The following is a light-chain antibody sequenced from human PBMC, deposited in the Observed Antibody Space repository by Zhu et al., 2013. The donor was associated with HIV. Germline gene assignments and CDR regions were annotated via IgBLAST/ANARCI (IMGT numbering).Light chain of an antibody. CDR1: QSVSSSF. CDR2: GAS. Sequence: EIVLTQSPGTLSLSPGERATLSCRASQSVSSSFLGWYQQKPGQAPRLVIYGASRRATGIPDRFSGSGSGTDFTLTISRLEPEDFAVYYCQQYGSSTGYTFGQGTKLEIK. J-gene: IGKJ2*01. CDR3: QQYGSSTGYT. V-gene: IGKV3-20*01.